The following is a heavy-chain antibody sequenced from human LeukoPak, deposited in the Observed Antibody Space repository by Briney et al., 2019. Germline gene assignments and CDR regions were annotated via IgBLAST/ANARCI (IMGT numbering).Heavy chain of an antibody. D-gene: IGHD3-10*01. CDR3: ARGHQITMVRGVIISPFDY. CDR1: GGSFSGYY. V-gene: IGHV4-34*01. Sequence: SETLSLTCAVYGGSFSGYYWSWIRQPPGKGLEWIGEINHSGSTNYNPSLKSRVTTSVDTSKNQFSLKLSSVTAADTAVYYCARGHQITMVRGVIISPFDYWGQGTLVTVSS. J-gene: IGHJ4*02. CDR2: INHSGST.